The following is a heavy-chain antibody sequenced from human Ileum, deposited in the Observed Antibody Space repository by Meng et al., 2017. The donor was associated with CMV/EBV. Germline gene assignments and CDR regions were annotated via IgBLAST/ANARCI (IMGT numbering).Heavy chain of an antibody. J-gene: IGHJ4*02. Sequence: SLSGYFWSWIRQPPGKGLEWIGEINHKGSTKYNPALKSRVIISVDMSKNQFSLKLSSVTAADTAVYYCARDAPRYCNSTSCPRPFDYWGQGTLVTVSS. V-gene: IGHV4-34*01. D-gene: IGHD2-2*01. CDR1: SLSGYF. CDR3: ARDAPRYCNSTSCPRPFDY. CDR2: INHKGST.